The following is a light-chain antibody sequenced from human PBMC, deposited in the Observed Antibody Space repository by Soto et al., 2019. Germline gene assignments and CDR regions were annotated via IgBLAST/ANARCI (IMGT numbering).Light chain of an antibody. CDR1: QSLLHSNGYNY. J-gene: IGKJ1*01. CDR2: LGS. V-gene: IGKV2-28*01. Sequence: DIVMTQSPLSLPVTPGEPAYISCRSSQSLLHSNGYNYLDWYLQKPGQSPQLLIYLGSNRASGVPDRFSGSGSGTDFRLNISRVEAEDVGLYYCMQALQTPWTFGQGTKV. CDR3: MQALQTPWT.